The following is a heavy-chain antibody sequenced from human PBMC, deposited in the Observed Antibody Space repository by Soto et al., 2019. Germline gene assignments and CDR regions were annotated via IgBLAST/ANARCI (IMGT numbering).Heavy chain of an antibody. CDR2: MNPINGAT. CDR3: GRGPSPRAPAGGTPYYYAMDV. D-gene: IGHD6-13*01. J-gene: IGHJ6*02. V-gene: IGHV1-8*02. CDR1: GYDFTAYD. Sequence: ASVKVSCKASGYDFTAYDINCVREASGQVLEWMGWMNPINGATGSARRFQGRVSMTRNTATATAYLELTSLRSDDSAVYYCGRGPSPRAPAGGTPYYYAMDVWGQGPTVTVSS.